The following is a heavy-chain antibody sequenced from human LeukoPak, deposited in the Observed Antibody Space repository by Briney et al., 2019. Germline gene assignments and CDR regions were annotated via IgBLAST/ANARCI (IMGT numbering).Heavy chain of an antibody. V-gene: IGHV4-39*07. CDR3: ARKDRYMRYFDY. J-gene: IGHJ4*02. CDR1: GGSISSSSYY. CDR2: IYYSGST. Sequence: SETLSLTCTVSGGSISSSSYYWGWIRQPPGKGLEWIGSIYYSGSTYYNPSLKSRVTISVDTSKNQFSLKLSSVTAADTAVYYCARKDRYMRYFDYWGQGTLVTVSS. D-gene: IGHD5-18*01.